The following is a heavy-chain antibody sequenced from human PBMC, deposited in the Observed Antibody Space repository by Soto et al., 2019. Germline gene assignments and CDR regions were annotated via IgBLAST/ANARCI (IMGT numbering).Heavy chain of an antibody. D-gene: IGHD5-12*01. Sequence: ASVKVSCKASGYTLTDYNMHWVRQAPGQGLEWMGIFSPSGGSTTYAQKFQGRVTMTGDTPTSTVYLELSSLRSEDTAVYYCARTGVATIDYWGQGTLVTVSS. CDR1: GYTLTDYN. J-gene: IGHJ4*02. CDR2: FSPSGGST. V-gene: IGHV1-46*01. CDR3: ARTGVATIDY.